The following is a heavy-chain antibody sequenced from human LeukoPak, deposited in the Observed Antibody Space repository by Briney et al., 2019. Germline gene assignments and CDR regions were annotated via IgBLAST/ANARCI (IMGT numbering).Heavy chain of an antibody. CDR1: GFTFSDYA. V-gene: IGHV3-23*01. CDR2: IDSDLGRT. CDR3: AKAGAGSVGATLVDY. D-gene: IGHD1-26*01. J-gene: IGHJ4*02. Sequence: PGGSLRLSCAASGFTFSDYAMTWVRQAPGRGLEWVAGIDSDLGRTHFADSMKGRFTIYRDNSKNTLYLQMNSLRAEDTAVYYCAKAGAGSVGATLVDYWGQGTLVTVSS.